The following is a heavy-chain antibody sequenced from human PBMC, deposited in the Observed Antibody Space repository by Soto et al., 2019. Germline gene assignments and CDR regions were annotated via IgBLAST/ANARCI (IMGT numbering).Heavy chain of an antibody. CDR2: INESGST. CDR3: ARGGDDSSGYRVDY. D-gene: IGHD3-22*01. CDR1: GGSFSVYY. Sequence: QVQLQQWGAGLLKPSETLSLTCAVYGGSFSVYYWSWIRQPPGKGLEWIGEINESGSTNYNPSLRSRVSISVDPSKNQFSLRVSSVTAADTAVYYCARGGDDSSGYRVDYWGQGTLVTVSS. J-gene: IGHJ4*02. V-gene: IGHV4-34*01.